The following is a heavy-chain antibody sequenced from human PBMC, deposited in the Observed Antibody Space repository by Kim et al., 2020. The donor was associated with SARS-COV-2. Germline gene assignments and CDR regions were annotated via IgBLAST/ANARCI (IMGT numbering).Heavy chain of an antibody. CDR2: IKQHGSEI. V-gene: IGHV3-7*03. J-gene: IGHJ6*02. CDR3: ARSNAMDV. CDR1: GFTFSNYW. Sequence: GGSLRLSCAASGFTFSNYWMTWVRQAPGKGLEWVANIKQHGSEIYYVDSVKGRFTISRDDAKNSLYLQMSSLRAEDTALYYCARSNAMDVWGQGTTVTVSS.